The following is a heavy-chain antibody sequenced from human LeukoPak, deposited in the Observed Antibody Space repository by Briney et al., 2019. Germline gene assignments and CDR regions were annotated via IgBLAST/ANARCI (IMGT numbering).Heavy chain of an antibody. Sequence: TSVKVSCKASGYTFTGYYMHWVRQAPGQGLEWMGWINPNSGGTNYAQKFQGRVTMTRDTSISTAYMELSRLRSDDTAVYYCARDRDGQGLFYFDYWGQGTLVTVSS. V-gene: IGHV1-2*02. D-gene: IGHD6-19*01. CDR3: ARDRDGQGLFYFDY. CDR1: GYTFTGYY. J-gene: IGHJ4*02. CDR2: INPNSGGT.